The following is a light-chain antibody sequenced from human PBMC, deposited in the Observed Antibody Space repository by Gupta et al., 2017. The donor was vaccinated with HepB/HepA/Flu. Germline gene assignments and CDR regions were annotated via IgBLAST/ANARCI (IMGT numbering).Light chain of an antibody. CDR3: QQYTNWQLT. J-gene: IGKJ3*01. CDR1: QSVSSN. Sequence: DIVITQSPATLSVSPGERATLSCRASQSVSSNLAWYQQKPGQAPRLLIYGASTRATGIPARCSGSGSGTEFTLTISSLQSEDFAVYYCQQYTNWQLTFGPGTKVDIK. V-gene: IGKV3-15*01. CDR2: GAS.